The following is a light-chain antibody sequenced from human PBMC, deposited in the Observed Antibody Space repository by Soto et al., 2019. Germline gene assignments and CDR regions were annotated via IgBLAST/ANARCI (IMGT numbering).Light chain of an antibody. CDR1: QSVFYSSNNKNY. CDR3: QQYYSTPPYT. CDR2: WAS. J-gene: IGKJ2*01. V-gene: IGKV4-1*01. Sequence: IVMTQSPDSLAVSLGERATINCKSSQSVFYSSNNKNYLAWYRQKPGQPPKLLIYWASIRESGVPDRISGRASGTDFTLTISSLQAEDVAVYYCQQYYSTPPYTFGQGTKLEIK.